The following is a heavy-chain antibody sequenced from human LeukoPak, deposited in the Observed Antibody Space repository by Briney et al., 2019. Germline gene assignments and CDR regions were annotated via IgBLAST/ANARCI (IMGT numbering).Heavy chain of an antibody. J-gene: IGHJ4*02. V-gene: IGHV4-39*01. CDR3: ARQGAGGSDY. Sequence: SGTLSLNCTVSGGSISSRGYYWAWIRQPPGKGLEWIGSISHSGSTYYNPSLKSRVNIAADTSKNQFSLKLTSVTAADTAVHYCARQGAGGSDYWGQGTLVTVSS. CDR2: ISHSGST. CDR1: GGSISSRGYY. D-gene: IGHD2-8*02.